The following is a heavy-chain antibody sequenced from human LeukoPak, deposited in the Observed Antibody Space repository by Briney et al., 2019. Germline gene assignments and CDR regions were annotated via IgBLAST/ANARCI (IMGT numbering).Heavy chain of an antibody. D-gene: IGHD6-6*01. CDR1: GFTFSSYG. CDR3: AKDARRGYSSSPRNWFDP. J-gene: IGHJ5*02. CDR2: IWYDGSNK. Sequence: GGSLRLSCAASGFTFSSYGMHWVRQAPVKGLEWVAVIWYDGSNKYYADSVKGRFTISRDNSKNTLYLQMNSLRAEDTAVYYCAKDARRGYSSSPRNWFDPWGQGTLVTVSS. V-gene: IGHV3-33*06.